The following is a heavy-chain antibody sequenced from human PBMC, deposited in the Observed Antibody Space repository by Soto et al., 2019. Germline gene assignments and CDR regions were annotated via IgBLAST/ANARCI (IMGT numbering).Heavy chain of an antibody. D-gene: IGHD3-10*01. V-gene: IGHV3-30*18. CDR3: AKEGSNYSYYYMDV. CDR1: GFTFSSYG. J-gene: IGHJ6*03. Sequence: GGSLRLSCAASGFTFSSYGMHWVRQAPGKGLEWVAVISYDGSNKYYADSVKGRFTISRDNSKNTLYLQMNSLRAEDTAVYYCAKEGSNYSYYYMDVWGKGTTVTVSS. CDR2: ISYDGSNK.